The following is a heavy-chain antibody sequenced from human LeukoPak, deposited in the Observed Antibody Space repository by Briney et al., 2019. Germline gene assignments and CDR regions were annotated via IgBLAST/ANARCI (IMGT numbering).Heavy chain of an antibody. V-gene: IGHV3-30*02. CDR3: AKDGDGIQYFDF. D-gene: IGHD5-24*01. Sequence: GGSLRLSCVASGFTFSSYGMHWVRQAPGKGLEWVAFIRYDGSNKYYADSVKGRFTISRDNSKNTLFLQMNSLRAEDTAVYYCAKDGDGIQYFDFWGQGTLVTVSS. CDR1: GFTFSSYG. J-gene: IGHJ4*02. CDR2: IRYDGSNK.